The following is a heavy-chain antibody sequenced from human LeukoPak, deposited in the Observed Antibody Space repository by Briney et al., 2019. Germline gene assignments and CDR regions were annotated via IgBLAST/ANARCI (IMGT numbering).Heavy chain of an antibody. CDR1: GFTFSDYY. V-gene: IGHV3-11*04. Sequence: PRGSLRLSCAASGFTFSDYYMSWIRQAPGKGLEWVSYISSSGSTIYYADSVKGRFTISRDNAKNSLYLQMNSLRAEDTAVYYCASIQWLVSNFDYWGQGTLVTVSS. CDR3: ASIQWLVSNFDY. D-gene: IGHD6-19*01. J-gene: IGHJ4*02. CDR2: ISSSGSTI.